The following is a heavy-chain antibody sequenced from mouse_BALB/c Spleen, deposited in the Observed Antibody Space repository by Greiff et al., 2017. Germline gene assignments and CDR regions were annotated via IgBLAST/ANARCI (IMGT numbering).Heavy chain of an antibody. CDR2: IWGDGST. Sequence: VQVVESGPGLVAPSQSLSITCTVSGFSLTGYGVNWVRQPPGKGLEWLGMIWGDGSTDYNSALKSRLSISKDNSKSQVFLKMNSLQTDDTARYYCAREGYGYDAPWFAYWGQGTLVTVSA. CDR3: AREGYGYDAPWFAY. V-gene: IGHV2-6-7*01. CDR1: GFSLTGYG. J-gene: IGHJ3*01. D-gene: IGHD2-2*01.